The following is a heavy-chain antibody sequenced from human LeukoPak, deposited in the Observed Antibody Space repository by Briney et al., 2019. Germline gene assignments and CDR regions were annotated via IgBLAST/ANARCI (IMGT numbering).Heavy chain of an antibody. V-gene: IGHV6-1*01. CDR2: TYYRSKRYN. D-gene: IGHD3-10*01. CDR1: GDSVSSNSAA. CDR3: ARDTRGSVYFDL. J-gene: IGHJ2*01. Sequence: SQTLSLTRAISGDSVSSNSAAWSWIRQSPSRGLGWLGRTYYRSKRYNDYAASVKSRITITPATSKNQFSLQLNSVTPEDTAVYYCARDTRGSVYFDLWGRGTLVTVSS.